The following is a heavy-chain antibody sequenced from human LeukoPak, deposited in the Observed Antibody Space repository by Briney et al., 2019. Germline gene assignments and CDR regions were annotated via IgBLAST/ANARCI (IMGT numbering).Heavy chain of an antibody. CDR2: IYYTGST. Sequence: PSETLSLTCSVSGGSGGSGTYYWTWIRQPPGKGLEYIGYIYYTGSTSYNPSLKSRVTISVDTSKNQFSLKLSSVTAADTAVYYCARCATARGYAFGIWGQGTMVTVSS. CDR3: ARCATARGYAFGI. CDR1: GGSGGSGTYY. V-gene: IGHV4-61*01. D-gene: IGHD1-26*01. J-gene: IGHJ3*02.